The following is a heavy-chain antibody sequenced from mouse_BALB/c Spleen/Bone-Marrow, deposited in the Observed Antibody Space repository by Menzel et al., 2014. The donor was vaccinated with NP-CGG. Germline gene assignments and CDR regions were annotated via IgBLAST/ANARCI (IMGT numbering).Heavy chain of an antibody. CDR1: GFTFSSYT. CDR2: ISNGGGST. D-gene: IGHD2-4*01. V-gene: IGHV5-12-2*01. CDR3: ARPLYYDYDGFAY. Sequence: DVMLVESGGGLVQPGGSLKLSCAASGFTFSSYTMSWVRQTPEKRLEWVAHISNGGGSTYYPDTVKGRFTISRDNAKNTLYLQMSSLKSEDTAMYYCARPLYYDYDGFAYWGQGTLVTVSA. J-gene: IGHJ3*01.